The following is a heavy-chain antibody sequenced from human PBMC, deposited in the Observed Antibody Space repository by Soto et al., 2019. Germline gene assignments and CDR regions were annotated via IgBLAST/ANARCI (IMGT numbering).Heavy chain of an antibody. V-gene: IGHV3-66*01. J-gene: IGHJ6*02. CDR3: AKDLQWFAMDG. CDR1: GFTVSSNY. Sequence: HPGGSLRLSCAASGFTVSSNYMSWVRQALGKGLEWVSFIYSVGSTYYADSVKGRFTISRDNSKNTLYLQMNSLRADDTAIYYCAKDLQWFAMDGWGPGTTVTVSS. CDR2: IYSVGST. D-gene: IGHD3-10*01.